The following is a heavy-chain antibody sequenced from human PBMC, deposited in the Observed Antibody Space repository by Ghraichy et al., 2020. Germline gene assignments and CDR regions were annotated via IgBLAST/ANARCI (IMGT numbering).Heavy chain of an antibody. V-gene: IGHV4-34*01. CDR2: INHSGST. Sequence: SPTLSLTCAVYGGSFSGHYWSWIRQPPGKGLEWIGEINHSGSTNYNPSLKSRVTISVDTSKNQLSLKLSSVTAADTAVYYCAREEYGDYEYRDYWGQGTLVTVSS. J-gene: IGHJ4*02. CDR1: GGSFSGHY. D-gene: IGHD4-17*01. CDR3: AREEYGDYEYRDY.